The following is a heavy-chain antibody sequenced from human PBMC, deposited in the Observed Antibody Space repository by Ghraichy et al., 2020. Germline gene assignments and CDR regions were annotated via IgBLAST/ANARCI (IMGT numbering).Heavy chain of an antibody. CDR3: ARDNESSPGDYFDY. CDR2: IYSGGST. Sequence: LSLTCAASGFTVSSNYMSWVRQAPGKGLEWVSVIYSGGSTYYADSVKGRFTISRDNSKNTLYLQMNSLRAEDTAVYYCARDNESSPGDYFDYWGQGTLVTVSS. J-gene: IGHJ4*02. D-gene: IGHD6-6*01. V-gene: IGHV3-53*01. CDR1: GFTVSSNY.